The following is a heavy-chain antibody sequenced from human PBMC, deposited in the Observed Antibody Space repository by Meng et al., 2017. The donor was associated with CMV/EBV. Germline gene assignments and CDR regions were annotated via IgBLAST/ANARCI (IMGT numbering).Heavy chain of an antibody. CDR2: ISGSSNYI. D-gene: IGHD2-2*01. V-gene: IGHV3-21*05. J-gene: IGHJ6*02. CDR1: GFTFSDYS. CDR3: ARDPCSSTSCYLLYYYYGMDV. Sequence: GESLKISCAASGFTFSDYSMSWVRQAPGKGLEWVSYISGSSNYIYYADSVKGRFTISRDNAKNSLYLQMNSLRAEDTAVYYCARDPCSSTSCYLLYYYYGMDVWGQGTTVTVSS.